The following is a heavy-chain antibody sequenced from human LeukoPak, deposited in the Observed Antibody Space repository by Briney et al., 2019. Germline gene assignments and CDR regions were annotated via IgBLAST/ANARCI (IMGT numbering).Heavy chain of an antibody. CDR3: ATYRQVLLPFES. Sequence: PGGSLRLSCAASGFTFSNSGMSWVRQAPGKWLEWVSAISGSGGSTYYADSVKGRFTISRDNSKNTLYLQMNSLRAEDTAVYYCATYRQVLLPFESWGQGTLVTVSS. CDR2: ISGSGGST. J-gene: IGHJ4*02. D-gene: IGHD2-8*02. CDR1: GFTFSNSG. V-gene: IGHV3-23*01.